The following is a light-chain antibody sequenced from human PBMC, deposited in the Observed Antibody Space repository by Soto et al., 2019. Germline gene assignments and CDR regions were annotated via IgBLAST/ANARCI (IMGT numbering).Light chain of an antibody. CDR1: NSNIGSNT. V-gene: IGLV1-44*01. Sequence: QSVLTQPPSASGTPGQRVTMSCSGSNSNIGSNTVSWYQHLPGTAPKLLIYNNNRRPSGVPDRFSGSKSGTSASLAISGLQSADEADYYCAAWDDSLNGLWVFGGGTKLTVL. CDR3: AAWDDSLNGLWV. J-gene: IGLJ3*02. CDR2: NNN.